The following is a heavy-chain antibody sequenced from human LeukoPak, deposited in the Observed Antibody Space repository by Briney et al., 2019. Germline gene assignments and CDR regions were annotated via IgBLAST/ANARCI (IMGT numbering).Heavy chain of an antibody. Sequence: ASVKVSCKTSGYSFVGYFIHWVRQAPGQGLQWMGRINSNSGGTEYEPSFQGKVTMTRDTSISTAYVEVSTLISDDTAVYYCARDLSSTPNWEFDYWGQGIQVTVSS. CDR2: INSNSGGT. CDR3: ARDLSSTPNWEFDY. CDR1: GYSFVGYF. V-gene: IGHV1-2*06. D-gene: IGHD1-26*01. J-gene: IGHJ4*02.